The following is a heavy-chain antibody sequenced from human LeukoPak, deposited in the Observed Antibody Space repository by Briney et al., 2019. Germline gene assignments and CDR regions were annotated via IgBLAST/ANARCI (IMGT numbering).Heavy chain of an antibody. J-gene: IGHJ5*01. Sequence: SETLSPTCAVYGGSFSGYYWSWIRQPPGKGLEWIGEINHSGSTNYSPSLKSRVTISVDTSKNQFSLKLSSVTAADTAVYYCARWPTYARINWFDSWGQGTLVTVSS. V-gene: IGHV4-34*01. CDR3: ARWPTYARINWFDS. CDR2: INHSGST. D-gene: IGHD4-17*01. CDR1: GGSFSGYY.